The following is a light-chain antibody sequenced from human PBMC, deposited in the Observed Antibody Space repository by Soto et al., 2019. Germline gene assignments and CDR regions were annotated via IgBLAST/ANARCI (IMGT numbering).Light chain of an antibody. J-gene: IGKJ4*01. CDR3: QQYGSSPLT. CDR2: GAS. CDR1: QSVSSSY. Sequence: DIVLTQSPGTLSLSPGERATLSCRASQSVSSSYLAWYQQKPGQAPRLLIYGASSRATGIPDRFSGSVSGTDFTLTISRLEPEEFAVYYCQQYGSSPLTFGGGTKVEIK. V-gene: IGKV3-20*01.